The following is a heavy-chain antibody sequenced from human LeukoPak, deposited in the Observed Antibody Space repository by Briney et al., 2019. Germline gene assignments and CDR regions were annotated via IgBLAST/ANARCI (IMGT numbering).Heavy chain of an antibody. CDR2: IWYDESNK. CDR3: ARDGFSSSWYGRALDY. D-gene: IGHD6-13*01. J-gene: IGHJ4*02. V-gene: IGHV3-33*01. CDR1: GFSSYG. Sequence: GGSLRLSCATSGFSSYGMHWVRQAPGKGLEWVAVIWYDESNKYYADSVKGRFTISRDNSRNTLYLQMNSLRAEDTAVYYCARDGFSSSWYGRALDYWGQGTLVTVSS.